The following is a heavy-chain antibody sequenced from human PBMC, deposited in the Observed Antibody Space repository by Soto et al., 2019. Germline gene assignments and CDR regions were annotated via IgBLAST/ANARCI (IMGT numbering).Heavy chain of an antibody. Sequence: EVQLLEAGGGLVQPGGSLRRSCAASGLTFSSYAMSWVRQDPGKGLEWVSAISGIGGSTYYADSVKGRFTISRDNSKNTQYMQINSLRAEDTAVYYCANSYDFWMAGAYYYYGMDVWGQGTTVTVSS. CDR3: ANSYDFWMAGAYYYYGMDV. J-gene: IGHJ6*02. V-gene: IGHV3-23*01. CDR1: GLTFSSYA. CDR2: ISGIGGST. D-gene: IGHD3-3*01.